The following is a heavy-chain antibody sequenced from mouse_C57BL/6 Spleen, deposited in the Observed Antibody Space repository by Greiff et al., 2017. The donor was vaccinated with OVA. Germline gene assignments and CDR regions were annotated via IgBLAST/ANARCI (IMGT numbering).Heavy chain of an antibody. J-gene: IGHJ3*01. CDR2: INYDGSST. V-gene: IGHV5-16*01. D-gene: IGHD1-1*01. CDR1: GFTFSDYY. Sequence: DVHLVESEGGLVQPGSSMKLSCTASGFTFSDYYMAWVRQVPEKGLEWVANINYDGSSTYYLDSLKSRFIISRDNAKNILYLQMSSLKSEDTATYYCAREENYSWFAYWGQGTLVTVSA. CDR3: AREENYSWFAY.